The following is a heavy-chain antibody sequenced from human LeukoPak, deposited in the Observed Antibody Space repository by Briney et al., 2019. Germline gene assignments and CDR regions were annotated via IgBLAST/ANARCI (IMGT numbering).Heavy chain of an antibody. Sequence: GASLRLSCAASGFTFSSYAMSWVRQAPGKGLEWVSAISGSGGSTYYADSVKGRFTISRDNSKNTLYLQMNSLRAEDTAVYYCASGSGYDPDYWGQGTLVTVSS. CDR3: ASGSGYDPDY. D-gene: IGHD5-12*01. CDR1: GFTFSSYA. CDR2: ISGSGGST. J-gene: IGHJ4*02. V-gene: IGHV3-23*01.